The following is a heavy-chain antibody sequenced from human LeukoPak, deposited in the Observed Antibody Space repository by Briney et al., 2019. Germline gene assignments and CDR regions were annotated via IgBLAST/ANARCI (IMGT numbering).Heavy chain of an antibody. CDR1: GFTFSSYD. CDR3: ARGSLYGSGSYLRTRTDAFDI. V-gene: IGHV3-13*01. D-gene: IGHD3-10*01. J-gene: IGHJ3*02. Sequence: PGGSLRLSCAASGFTFSSYDMHWVRQATGKGLEWVSAIGTAGDTYYPGSVKGRFTISRENAKNSLYLQMNSLRAGDTAVYYCARGSLYGSGSYLRTRTDAFDIWGQGTMVTVSS. CDR2: IGTAGDT.